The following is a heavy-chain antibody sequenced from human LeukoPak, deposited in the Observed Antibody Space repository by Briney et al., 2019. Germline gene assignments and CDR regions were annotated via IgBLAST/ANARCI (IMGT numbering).Heavy chain of an antibody. CDR2: IYDSGSS. Sequence: SQILSLTCSVSGGSISSGSYYWTWIRQHPGEGLDWVGYIYDSGSSYYNPSLMRRTTISPDTSKNQFSLGLTSVTAADTAVYFCARVSDARHPDYWGQGTLVTVSS. V-gene: IGHV4-30-4*08. CDR1: GGSISSGSYY. J-gene: IGHJ4*02. CDR3: ARVSDARHPDY.